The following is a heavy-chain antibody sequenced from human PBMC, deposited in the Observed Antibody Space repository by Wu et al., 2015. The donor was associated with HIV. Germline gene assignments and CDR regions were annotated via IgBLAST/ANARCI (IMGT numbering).Heavy chain of an antibody. CDR1: GGTFSTYG. D-gene: IGHD2-15*01. CDR2: ISAYNGNT. V-gene: IGHV1-18*01. J-gene: IGHJ4*02. CDR3: ARVLCSGGSCGGGDY. Sequence: VQLVQSGAEVKKPGSSVKVSCQASGGTFSTYGFNWVRQAPGQGLEWMGWISAYNGNTNYAQKLQGRVTMTTDTSTSTAYMELRSLRSDDTAVYYCARVLCSGGSCGGGDYWGQGTLVTVSS.